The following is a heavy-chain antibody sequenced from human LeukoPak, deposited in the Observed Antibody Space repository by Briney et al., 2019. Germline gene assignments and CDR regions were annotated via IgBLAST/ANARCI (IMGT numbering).Heavy chain of an antibody. CDR3: ARYSSSRTVFDY. CDR1: GGSISSSSYY. D-gene: IGHD6-13*01. V-gene: IGHV4-39*01. Sequence: SETLSLTCTVSGGSISSSSYYWGWVRQPPGEGVEWIGSIYYSWSTYYNPSLKSRVTISVDTSKNQFSLKLSSVTAADTAVYYCARYSSSRTVFDYWGQGTLVTVSS. CDR2: IYYSWST. J-gene: IGHJ4*02.